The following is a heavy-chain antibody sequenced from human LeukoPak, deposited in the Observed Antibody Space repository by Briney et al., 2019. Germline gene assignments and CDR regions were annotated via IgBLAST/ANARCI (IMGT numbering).Heavy chain of an antibody. D-gene: IGHD3-22*01. Sequence: ASVRVSCKVSGYTLTELSMHWVRQAPGKGLEWMGGFDPEDGETIYAQTFQGRVTMTEDTSTDTAYMELSSLRSEHTAVYYCATGGGYYYRENWGQGTLVTVSS. V-gene: IGHV1-24*01. CDR1: GYTLTELS. CDR3: ATGGGYYYREN. J-gene: IGHJ4*02. CDR2: FDPEDGET.